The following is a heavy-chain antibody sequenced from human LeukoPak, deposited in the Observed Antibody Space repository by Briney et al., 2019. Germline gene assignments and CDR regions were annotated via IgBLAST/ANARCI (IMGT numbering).Heavy chain of an antibody. Sequence: SVKVSCKASGGTFSSYAISWMRQAPGQGLEWMGGIIPIFGTANYAQKFQGRVTITTDESTSTAYMELSSLRSEDTAVYYCARARYQLLYRGGYYYYYYMDVWGKGTTVTVSS. CDR3: ARARYQLLYRGGYYYYYYMDV. V-gene: IGHV1-69*05. CDR1: GGTFSSYA. D-gene: IGHD2-2*02. CDR2: IIPIFGTA. J-gene: IGHJ6*03.